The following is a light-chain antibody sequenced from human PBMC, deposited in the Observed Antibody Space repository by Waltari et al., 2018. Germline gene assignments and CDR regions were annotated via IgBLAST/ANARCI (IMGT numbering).Light chain of an antibody. J-gene: IGKJ2*01. CDR2: DAS. Sequence: EIVLTQSPATLSLSPGERVTLSCRASQNIGRYLAWYQQKPGQAPRVLIYDASNRATGIPARFSGSGSGTDFTLTISSLEPEDFAFYYCQHRYDWPPLYTFGQGTKLEIK. CDR1: QNIGRY. CDR3: QHRYDWPPLYT. V-gene: IGKV3-11*01.